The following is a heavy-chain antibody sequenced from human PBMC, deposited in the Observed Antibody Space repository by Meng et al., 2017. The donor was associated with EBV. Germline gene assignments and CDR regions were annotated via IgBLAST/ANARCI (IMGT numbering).Heavy chain of an antibody. CDR3: AHIIASLPFGY. V-gene: IGHV2-5*02. CDR1: RISLRPRCVR. D-gene: IGHD2/OR15-2a*01. CDR2: LYWDDYT. Sequence: IRLKQLGPPLLQPPQTLTLSCTFARISLRPRCVRVFSIIQPPGHSLSSLTLLYWDDYTRYRQSLKSMLTIIKETAKNQMVLTMTNIDPVEAATYYCAHIIASLPFGYWGKVTLVTVSS. J-gene: IGHJ4*02.